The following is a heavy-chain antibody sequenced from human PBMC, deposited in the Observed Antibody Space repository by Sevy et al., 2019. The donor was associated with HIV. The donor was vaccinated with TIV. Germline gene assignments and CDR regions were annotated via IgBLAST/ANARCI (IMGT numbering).Heavy chain of an antibody. J-gene: IGHJ3*02. CDR3: TRYYVELGAAGNIMITFGGVNDAFDI. CDR1: GFTFSSYS. D-gene: IGHD3-16*01. V-gene: IGHV3-21*01. CDR2: ISSSSSYI. Sequence: GGSLRLSCAASGFTFSSYSMNWVRQAPGKGLEWVSSISSSSSYIYYADSVKGRFTISRDNAKNSLYLQMNSLRAEDTAVYYWTRYYVELGAAGNIMITFGGVNDAFDIWGQGTMVTVSS.